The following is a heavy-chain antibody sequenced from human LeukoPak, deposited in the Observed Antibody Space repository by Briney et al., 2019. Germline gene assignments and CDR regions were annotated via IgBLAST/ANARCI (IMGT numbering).Heavy chain of an antibody. CDR3: ASYRGSDIDY. CDR2: IYYSGST. Sequence: SETLSLTCTVSGGSISSSSYYWGWIRQPPGKGLEWIGSIYYSGSTYYNPSLKSRVTISVHTSKNQFSLKLSSVTAADTAVYYCASYRGSDIDYWGQGTLVTVSS. CDR1: GGSISSSSYY. D-gene: IGHD3-10*01. V-gene: IGHV4-39*01. J-gene: IGHJ4*02.